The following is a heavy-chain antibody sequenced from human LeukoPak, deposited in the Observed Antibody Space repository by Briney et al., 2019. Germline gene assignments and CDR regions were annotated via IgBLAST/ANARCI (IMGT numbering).Heavy chain of an antibody. D-gene: IGHD2-15*01. CDR2: IIPIFGTA. V-gene: IGHV1-69*13. Sequence: SVKVSCKASGGTFSSYAISWVRQAPGQGLEWMGGIIPIFGTANYAQKFQGRVTITADESTSTAYMELSSLRSEDTAVYYCARVLGYCSGGSCYSGYYFDYWGQGTLVTVSS. CDR1: GGTFSSYA. J-gene: IGHJ4*02. CDR3: ARVLGYCSGGSCYSGYYFDY.